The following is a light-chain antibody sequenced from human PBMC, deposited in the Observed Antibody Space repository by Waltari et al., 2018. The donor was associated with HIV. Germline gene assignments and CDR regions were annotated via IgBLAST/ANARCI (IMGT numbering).Light chain of an antibody. J-gene: IGLJ2*01. Sequence: QSVLTQPPSASGTPGQRVTISCSGSSSNIGSNTVNWYQQHPGTAPKLLIYSNKRRPTWGPDRFSGSKSVTSASLAISWLQSEDEADYYCAAWDDSLNEVFGGGTKLTVL. CDR1: SSNIGSNT. V-gene: IGLV1-44*01. CDR3: AAWDDSLNEV. CDR2: SNK.